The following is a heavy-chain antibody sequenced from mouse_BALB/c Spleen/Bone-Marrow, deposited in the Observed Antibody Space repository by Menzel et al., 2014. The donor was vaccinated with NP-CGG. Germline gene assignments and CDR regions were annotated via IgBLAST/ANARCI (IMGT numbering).Heavy chain of an antibody. Sequence: VQLKQSGPELVKPGASMKISCKASGYSFTGYSMNWVKQSHGKNLEWIGLINPYNGGTSYNQKFKGKATLTVDRSSSTAYMELLSLTSEDSAVYYCARDSYDLYALDYWGQGTSVTVSS. CDR3: ARDSYDLYALDY. J-gene: IGHJ4*01. CDR2: INPYNGGT. D-gene: IGHD2-12*01. CDR1: GYSFTGYS. V-gene: IGHV1-18*01.